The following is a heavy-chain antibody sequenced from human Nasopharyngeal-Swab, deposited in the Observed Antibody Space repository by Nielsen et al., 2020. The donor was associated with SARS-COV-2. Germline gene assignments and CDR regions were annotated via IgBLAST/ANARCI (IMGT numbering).Heavy chain of an antibody. CDR1: GGSISSGGYY. CDR2: IYYSGST. D-gene: IGHD3-22*01. Sequence: LRLSCTVSGGSISSGGYYWSWVRQHPGEGLEWIGYIYYSGSTYYNPSLKSRVTISVDTSKNQFSLKLSSVTAADTAVYYCARALYYYEPLDAFDIWGQGTMVTVSS. CDR3: ARALYYYEPLDAFDI. J-gene: IGHJ3*02. V-gene: IGHV4-31*03.